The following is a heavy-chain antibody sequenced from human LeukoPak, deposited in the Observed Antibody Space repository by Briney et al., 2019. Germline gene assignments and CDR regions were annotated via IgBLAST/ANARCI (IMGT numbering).Heavy chain of an antibody. V-gene: IGHV4-59*13. D-gene: IGHD3-9*01. J-gene: IGHJ3*02. CDR2: IYYSGTP. CDR1: GASISNYY. Sequence: SETLSLTCAVSGASISNYYWSWIRQPPGKGLEWIGYIYYSGTPNYNPSLKSRVTISADMSKNQFSLKLSSVTAADTAVYYCAKVAYYDILTGYYTDAFDIWGQEQWSPSLQ. CDR3: AKVAYYDILTGYYTDAFDI.